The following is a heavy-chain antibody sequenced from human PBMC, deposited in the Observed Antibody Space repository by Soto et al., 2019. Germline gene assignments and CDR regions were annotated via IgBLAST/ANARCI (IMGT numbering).Heavy chain of an antibody. CDR1: GFTFSSYN. Sequence: GGSLRLSCAASGFTFSSYNMNWVSQAPGKGLEWLSYITSKGSTRKYADSVKGRFTVSRDNAKNSLYLQLNSLTDDDTAVYYCAKEIQPCSDTTCYSGPFDSWGQGTQVTSPQ. D-gene: IGHD2-2*01. CDR2: ITSKGSTR. J-gene: IGHJ4*01. V-gene: IGHV3-48*02. CDR3: AKEIQPCSDTTCYSGPFDS.